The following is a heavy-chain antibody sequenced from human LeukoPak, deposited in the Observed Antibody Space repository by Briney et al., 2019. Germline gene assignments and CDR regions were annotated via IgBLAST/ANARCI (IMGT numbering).Heavy chain of an antibody. CDR2: IYYSGST. CDR3: ARQSRGAGNSMDV. J-gene: IGHJ6*02. Sequence: SETLSLTCTVSGGSISSHYWSWIRQPPGKGLEWIGYIYYSGSTNYCPSLKSRLTISVDTSKNPFSLELSSVTAADTAVYHCARQSRGAGNSMDVWGQGTTVTVSS. V-gene: IGHV4-59*08. CDR1: GGSISSHY.